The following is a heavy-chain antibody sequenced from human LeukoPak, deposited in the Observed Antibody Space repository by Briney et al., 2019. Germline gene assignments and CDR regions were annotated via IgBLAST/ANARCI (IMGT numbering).Heavy chain of an antibody. J-gene: IGHJ3*02. CDR2: IIPIFGTA. CDR3: ARGTPGYCTNGVCYNAFDI. CDR1: GGTFSSYA. V-gene: IGHV1-69*05. Sequence: ASVKVSCTASGGTFSSYAISWVRQAPGQGLEWMGGIIPIFGTANYAQKFQGRVTITTDESTSTAYMELSSLRSEDTAVYYCARGTPGYCTNGVCYNAFDIWGQGTMVTVSS. D-gene: IGHD2-8*01.